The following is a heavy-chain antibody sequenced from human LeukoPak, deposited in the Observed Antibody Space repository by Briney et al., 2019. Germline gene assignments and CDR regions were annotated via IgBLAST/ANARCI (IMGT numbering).Heavy chain of an antibody. D-gene: IGHD3-22*01. CDR1: GFTFSSTW. V-gene: IGHV3-74*01. CDR3: AKDGGNYYDTAGNHLMRSYMDV. CDR2: IHSDGSST. Sequence: PGGSLRLSCAASGFTFSSTWMHWFRQAPGKGPVWVSRIHSDGSSTIYADSVKGRFTISRDNSKNTLYLQMNSLRAEDTAVYYCAKDGGNYYDTAGNHLMRSYMDVWGKGTTVTVSS. J-gene: IGHJ6*04.